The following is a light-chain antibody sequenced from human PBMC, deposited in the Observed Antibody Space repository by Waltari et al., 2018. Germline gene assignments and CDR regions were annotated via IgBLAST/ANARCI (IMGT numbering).Light chain of an antibody. J-gene: IGLJ1*01. CDR3: CSFAGRSTWV. V-gene: IGLV2-23*01. CDR2: EAT. Sequence: QSALTQPASVSGSPGQSLVVSCTGSSSDVGTYNLVSWYQQHPGKAPKLIIYEATKRPSGVSNRFSGSKSGNMAALTISGLQAEDEAEYYCCSFAGRSTWVFGTGTKVTVL. CDR1: SSDVGTYNL.